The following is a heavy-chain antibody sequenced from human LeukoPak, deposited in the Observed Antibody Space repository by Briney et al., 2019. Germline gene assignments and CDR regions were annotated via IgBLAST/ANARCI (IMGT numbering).Heavy chain of an antibody. J-gene: IGHJ6*02. CDR2: ISWNSGSI. Sequence: PGGSLRLSCAASGFTFDDYAMHWVRQAPGKGLEWVSGISWNSGSIGYADSVKGRFTISRDNAKNSLYLQMNSLRAEDMALYYCAKSTGLYFYGVDVWGQGTTVTVSS. CDR1: GFTFDDYA. CDR3: AKSTGLYFYGVDV. D-gene: IGHD3-10*01. V-gene: IGHV3-9*03.